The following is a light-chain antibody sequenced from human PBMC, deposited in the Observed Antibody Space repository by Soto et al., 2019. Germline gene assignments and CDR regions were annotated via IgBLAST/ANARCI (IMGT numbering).Light chain of an antibody. Sequence: QSVLTQPRSVSGSPGQSVTISCTGTNSDVGTYNYVSWYQQHPGKAPKLIIYDVTKRPSGVPDRFSGSKSGNTASLIISGLQAADEAEYYCCCGSYAGSSSFRVLFCGGTTLTVL. CDR3: CCGSYAGSSSFRVL. J-gene: IGLJ2*01. CDR2: DVT. CDR1: NSDVGTYNY. V-gene: IGLV2-11*01.